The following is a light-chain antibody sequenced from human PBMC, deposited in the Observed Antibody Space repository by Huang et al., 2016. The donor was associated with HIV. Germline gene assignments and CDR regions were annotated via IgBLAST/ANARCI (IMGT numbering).Light chain of an antibody. V-gene: IGKV1-9*01. Sequence: IQLTQSPSSLSASVGDRVTITCRASQGISSYLAWYQEKSGKAPKLLIYAASTLQSGVPSGFSGSGSWTDFTLTISSLQSEDFATYYCQQLNSYPRTFGQGTKVEIK. CDR3: QQLNSYPRT. CDR2: AAS. CDR1: QGISSY. J-gene: IGKJ1*01.